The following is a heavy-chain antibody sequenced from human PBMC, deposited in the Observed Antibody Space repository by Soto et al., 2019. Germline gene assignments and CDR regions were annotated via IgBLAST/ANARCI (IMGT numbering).Heavy chain of an antibody. CDR3: VVVVPAAMRGFFDY. V-gene: IGHV1-18*01. CDR2: ISAYNGNT. CDR1: GYTFTSYG. Sequence: QVQLVQSGAEVKKPGASVKVACKASGYTFTSYGIRWVRQAPGQGLEWMGWISAYNGNTNYAQKLQGRVTMTTDTSTSTAYMELRSLRSDDTAVYYCVVVVPAAMRGFFDYWGQGTLVTVSS. J-gene: IGHJ4*02. D-gene: IGHD2-2*01.